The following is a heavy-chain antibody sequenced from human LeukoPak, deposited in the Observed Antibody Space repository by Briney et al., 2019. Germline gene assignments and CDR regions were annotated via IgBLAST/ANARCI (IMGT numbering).Heavy chain of an antibody. CDR3: ARGDNWGSPDY. Sequence: SETLSLTCTVSGGSISSDYWSWIRQSPGKGLEWIGYIYYSGTTSYNPSLKSRVTISLDTSKNQSSLKLSSVTAADTAVYYWARGDNWGSPDYWGQGTLVTVSS. V-gene: IGHV4-59*01. CDR1: GGSISSDY. CDR2: IYYSGTT. D-gene: IGHD7-27*01. J-gene: IGHJ4*02.